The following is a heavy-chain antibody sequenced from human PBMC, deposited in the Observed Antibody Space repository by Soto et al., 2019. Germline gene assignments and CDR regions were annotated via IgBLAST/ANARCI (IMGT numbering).Heavy chain of an antibody. CDR1: GYPFSDNQ. Sequence: ASAKVSCKASGYPFSDNQIHCLRRAPGQGLEWMGRINPKSDDTNYAQKFQGRVTMTRDTSIDTAYLELTGLTSDDTATYYCARKHSLDYIRWGLDPWGQGTLVTVSS. J-gene: IGHJ5*02. V-gene: IGHV1-2*02. CDR2: INPKSDDT. CDR3: ARKHSLDYIRWGLDP. D-gene: IGHD4-4*01.